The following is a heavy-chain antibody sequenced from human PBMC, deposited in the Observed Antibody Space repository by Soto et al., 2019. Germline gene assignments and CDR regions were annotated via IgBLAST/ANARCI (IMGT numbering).Heavy chain of an antibody. V-gene: IGHV3-30*18. CDR2: ISYDGSNK. D-gene: IGHD3-3*01. Sequence: QVQLVESGGGVVQPGRSLRLSCAASGFTFSSYGMHWVRQAPGKGLEWVAVISYDGSNKYYADSVKGRFTISRDNSKNTLYLQMNSLGAEDTAVYYCAKEGNYDYWGGNIWFDPWGQGTLVTV. CDR1: GFTFSSYG. J-gene: IGHJ5*02. CDR3: AKEGNYDYWGGNIWFDP.